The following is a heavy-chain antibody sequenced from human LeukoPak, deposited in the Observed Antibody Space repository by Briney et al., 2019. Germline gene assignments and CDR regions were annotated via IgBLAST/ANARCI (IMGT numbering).Heavy chain of an antibody. CDR3: ARHPTKRPFDY. D-gene: IGHD5-12*01. CDR2: IYYSGST. V-gene: IGHV4-59*08. CDR1: GGSISSYY. J-gene: IGHJ4*02. Sequence: SETLSLTCTVSGGSISSYYWSWIRQPPGKGLEWIGYIYYSGSTNYNPSLKSRVTISVDTSKNQFSLKLSSVTAADTAVYYCARHPTKRPFDYWGQGTLVTVSS.